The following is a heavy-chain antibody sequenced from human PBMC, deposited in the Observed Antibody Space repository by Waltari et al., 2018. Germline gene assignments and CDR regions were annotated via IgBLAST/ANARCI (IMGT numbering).Heavy chain of an antibody. Sequence: EEQLVESGGRLVQSGGSLRLPCAASGFTGRANYGTWVRPAPGKGREWVSVIYNDGSTFYAESVKGRFTISREISRNEVSLQMHSVRGDDAGIYYCAREWSNATTWFGGYFDLWGQGTQVIVSS. CDR2: IYNDGST. V-gene: IGHV3-53*01. J-gene: IGHJ4*02. CDR1: GFTGRANY. D-gene: IGHD3-16*01. CDR3: AREWSNATTWFGGYFDL.